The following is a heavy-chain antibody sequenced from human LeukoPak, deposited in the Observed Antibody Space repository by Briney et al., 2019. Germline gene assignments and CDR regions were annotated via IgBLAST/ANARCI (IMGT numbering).Heavy chain of an antibody. V-gene: IGHV1-2*06. CDR3: ARPLSGYDYY. D-gene: IGHD5-12*01. J-gene: IGHJ4*02. CDR1: GYTFTGYY. Sequence: ASVKVSCXASGYTFTGYYMHWVRQAPGQGLEWMGRINPNSGGTNYAQKFQGRVTMTWDTSSSTAYMELSRLRSDDTAVYYCARPLSGYDYYWGQGTLVTVSS. CDR2: INPNSGGT.